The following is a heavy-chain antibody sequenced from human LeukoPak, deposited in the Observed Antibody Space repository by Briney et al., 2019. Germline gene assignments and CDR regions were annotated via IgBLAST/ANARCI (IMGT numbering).Heavy chain of an antibody. Sequence: GASVKVSRKASGYTFTGYYIHWVRQAPGQGLEWMGWINPNSGGTKYAQNFQGRVTMTRDTSSSTAHMELSRLRSDDTAVYYCARGDCSVSGCHGGNWFDPWGQGTLVTVSS. CDR2: INPNSGGT. J-gene: IGHJ5*02. V-gene: IGHV1-2*02. CDR3: ARGDCSVSGCHGGNWFDP. D-gene: IGHD2-15*01. CDR1: GYTFTGYY.